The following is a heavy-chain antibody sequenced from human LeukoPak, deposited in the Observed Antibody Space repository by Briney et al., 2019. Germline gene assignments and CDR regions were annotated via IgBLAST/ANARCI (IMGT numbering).Heavy chain of an antibody. CDR2: IYYSGST. CDR3: ARSYDSSSYCYVFDY. D-gene: IGHD3-22*01. Sequence: SETLSLTCTVSGGSISSRSYFWGWIRQPPGKGLEWIGIIYYSGSTYYSPSLKSRVTISVDTSKNQFSLKLSSVTAADTAVYFCARSYDSSSYCYVFDYWGQGTLVTVSS. J-gene: IGHJ4*02. V-gene: IGHV4-39*01. CDR1: GGSISSRSYF.